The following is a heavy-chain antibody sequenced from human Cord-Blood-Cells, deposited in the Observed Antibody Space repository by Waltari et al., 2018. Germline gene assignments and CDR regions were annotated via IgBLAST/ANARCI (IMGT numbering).Heavy chain of an antibody. Sequence: EVQLVESGGGLVQPGGSLRLSCAASGFTFSSYWMSWVRQAPGKGLEWVANIKQDGNEKYYVDSVKGRFTISRDNAKNSLYLQMNSLRAEDTAVYYCARTHYYYDSSGYVEYYYYYYMDVWGKGTTVTVSS. CDR3: ARTHYYYDSSGYVEYYYYYYMDV. CDR2: IKQDGNEK. CDR1: GFTFSSYW. D-gene: IGHD3-22*01. J-gene: IGHJ6*03. V-gene: IGHV3-7*01.